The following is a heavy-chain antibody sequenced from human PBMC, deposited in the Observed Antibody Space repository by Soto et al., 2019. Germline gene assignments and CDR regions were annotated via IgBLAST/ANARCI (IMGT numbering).Heavy chain of an antibody. J-gene: IGHJ5*02. CDR1: GYTFTSYD. CDR3: ASVRMKVVVPRNRGLDWFDP. D-gene: IGHD2-15*01. CDR2: MNPNSGNT. Sequence: QVQLVQSGAEVKKPGASVKVSCKASGYTFTSYDINWVRQATGQGLEWMGWMNPNSGNTGYAHKFQGSDTLTRITSIGTAYMELSPLRSSDTDVYYCASVRMKVVVPRNRGLDWFDPWGQGTLFTVSS. V-gene: IGHV1-8*01.